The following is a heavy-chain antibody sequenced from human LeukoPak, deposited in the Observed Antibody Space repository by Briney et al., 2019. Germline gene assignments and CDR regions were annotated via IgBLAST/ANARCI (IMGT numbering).Heavy chain of an antibody. Sequence: SETLSLTCAVYGGSFSGYYWSWIRQPPGKGLEWIGEINHSGSTNYNPSLKSRVTISVDTSKNQFSLKLSSVTAADTAVYYCASSPSSSWFYYYYMDVWGKGTTVTVSS. CDR3: ASSPSSSWFYYYYMDV. CDR1: GGSFSGYY. CDR2: INHSGST. V-gene: IGHV4-34*01. J-gene: IGHJ6*03. D-gene: IGHD6-13*01.